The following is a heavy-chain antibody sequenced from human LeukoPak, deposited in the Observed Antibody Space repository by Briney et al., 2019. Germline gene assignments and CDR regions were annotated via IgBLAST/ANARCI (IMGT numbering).Heavy chain of an antibody. D-gene: IGHD1-26*01. CDR3: AKGGGRYFDY. CDR2: IKQDGSEK. Sequence: PGGSLRLSCAASGFTFSSYWMSWVRQTPGKGLEWVANIKQDGSEKYYVDSVKGRFTISRDNAKNTLYLQMNSLRAEDTAVYYCAKGGGRYFDYWGQGTLVTVSS. CDR1: GFTFSSYW. V-gene: IGHV3-7*03. J-gene: IGHJ4*02.